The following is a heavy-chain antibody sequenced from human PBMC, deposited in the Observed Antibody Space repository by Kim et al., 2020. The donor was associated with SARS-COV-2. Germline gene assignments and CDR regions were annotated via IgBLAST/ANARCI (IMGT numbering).Heavy chain of an antibody. CDR2: ST. D-gene: IGHD4-17*01. CDR3: ARDRSGAEDY. V-gene: IGHV4-39*01. J-gene: IGHJ4*02. Sequence: STYYNPSLKSRVTISVDTSKTQFSLKLSSVSAADTAVYYCARDRSGAEDYWGQGTLVTVSS.